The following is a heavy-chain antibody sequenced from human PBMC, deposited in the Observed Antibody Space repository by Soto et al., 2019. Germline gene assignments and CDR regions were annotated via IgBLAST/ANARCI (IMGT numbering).Heavy chain of an antibody. J-gene: IGHJ4*02. CDR1: GFTFSNSA. D-gene: IGHD6-19*01. V-gene: IGHV3-30*04. CDR3: ARDRVVAGIGEIDS. Sequence: QVQLVESGGGVVQPGRSLRLSCAASGFTFSNSAMHWARQAPGKGLEWVAVISYDGKNKYYAASVKGRFTISRDNSMNTLYLQMNSLRPEDTAVYYCARDRVVAGIGEIDSWGQGTLVTVSS. CDR2: ISYDGKNK.